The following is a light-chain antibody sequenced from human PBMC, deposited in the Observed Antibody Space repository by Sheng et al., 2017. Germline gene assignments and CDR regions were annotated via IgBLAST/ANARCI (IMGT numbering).Light chain of an antibody. V-gene: IGLV1-51*01. CDR1: SSNIGNNG. J-gene: IGLJ3*02. CDR2: DNN. CDR3: GTWDDGLSAGV. Sequence: QSVLTQPPSLSAAPGQTVTISCSGSSSNIGNNGVSWYQHLPGAAPKLLIYDNNKRPSGIPDRFSGAKAGTSATLGITGLQAGDEAHYYCGTWDDGLSAGVFGGGTKLTVL.